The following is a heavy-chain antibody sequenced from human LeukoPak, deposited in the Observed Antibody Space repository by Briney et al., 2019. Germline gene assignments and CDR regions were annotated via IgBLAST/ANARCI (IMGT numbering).Heavy chain of an antibody. CDR3: ARDIREVGESHYFDY. Sequence: TSETLSLTCTVSGFSITTYYWSWIRQSQGNGLEWIGLIHSSGSTTYNPSLKSRVTISVDTSKNQFSLHLSSVTAADTAVYYCARDIREVGESHYFDYWGQGTLVTVTS. V-gene: IGHV4-59*01. J-gene: IGHJ4*02. D-gene: IGHD1-26*01. CDR2: IHSSGST. CDR1: GFSITTYY.